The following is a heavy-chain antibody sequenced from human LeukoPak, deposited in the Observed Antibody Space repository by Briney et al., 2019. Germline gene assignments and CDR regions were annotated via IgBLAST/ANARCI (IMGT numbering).Heavy chain of an antibody. CDR2: ISVDGGGT. V-gene: IGHV3-23*01. D-gene: IGHD6-19*01. CDR1: GFTFSINA. Sequence: PGGSLRLSCAASGFTFSINAMSSVCQAPGKGLEWVSVISVDGGGTYYADSVKGRFTISRDNSKSTLYLQMNSLRAEDTAVYYCAKDSVGVAGLDYWGQGSLVTVSS. J-gene: IGHJ4*02. CDR3: AKDSVGVAGLDY.